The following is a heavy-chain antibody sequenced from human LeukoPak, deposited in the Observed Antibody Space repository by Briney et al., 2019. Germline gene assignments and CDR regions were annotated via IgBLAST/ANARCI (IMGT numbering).Heavy chain of an antibody. J-gene: IGHJ4*02. V-gene: IGHV3-23*01. D-gene: IGHD3-10*01. Sequence: GGSLRLSCAAFGFTVSSNYMSWVRQAPGKGLEWVSVISGSGGSTYYADSVKGRFTIPRDNSKNTLYLQMNSLRAEDTAVYYCAKVGSGSYYVYWGQGTLVTVSS. CDR1: GFTVSSNY. CDR2: ISGSGGST. CDR3: AKVGSGSYYVY.